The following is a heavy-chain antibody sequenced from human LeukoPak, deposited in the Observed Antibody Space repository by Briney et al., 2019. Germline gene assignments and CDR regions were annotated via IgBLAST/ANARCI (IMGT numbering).Heavy chain of an antibody. J-gene: IGHJ4*03. CDR1: GYKFISYA. V-gene: IGHV7-4-1*02. CDR3: ARGGYYGGSGTYGFFDY. Sequence: ASVNVSCKGSGYKFISYAMNWVRQAPGQGPEWMGWINTDTGNPTYARGFTGQYVFSVDTSVTTAYLQINSLRTEDTAVYYCARGGYYGGSGTYGFFDYWGQGSLVTVSS. CDR2: INTDTGNP. D-gene: IGHD3-10*01.